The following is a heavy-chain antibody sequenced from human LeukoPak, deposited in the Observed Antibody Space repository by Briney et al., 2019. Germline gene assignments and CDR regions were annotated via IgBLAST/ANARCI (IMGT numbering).Heavy chain of an antibody. D-gene: IGHD6-25*01. J-gene: IGHJ2*01. CDR3: ARDSGFPGYFDL. Sequence: SEILSLTCTVSGGSISSSSYYWGWIRQPPGKGLEWIGTIYYSGTTYYNPSLKSRVTISVDTSKNQFSLKLSSVTAADTAVYYCARDSGFPGYFDLWGRGTLVTVSS. CDR2: IYYSGTT. CDR1: GGSISSSSYY. V-gene: IGHV4-39*07.